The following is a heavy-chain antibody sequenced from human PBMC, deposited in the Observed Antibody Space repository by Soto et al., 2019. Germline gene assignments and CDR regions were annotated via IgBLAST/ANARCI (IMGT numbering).Heavy chain of an antibody. Sequence: GGSLRLSCAASGFTVSNNYMTWVRQAPGKGLEWVSVLYIGGSTYYAESVKGRFTISRDNSKNTLYLQMHSLSAEDTAVYYCARAREPEYSSSIFCDYWGRGTVVTVSS. J-gene: IGHJ4*01. V-gene: IGHV3-53*01. CDR1: GFTVSNNY. CDR2: LYIGGST. D-gene: IGHD6-6*01. CDR3: ARAREPEYSSSIFCDY.